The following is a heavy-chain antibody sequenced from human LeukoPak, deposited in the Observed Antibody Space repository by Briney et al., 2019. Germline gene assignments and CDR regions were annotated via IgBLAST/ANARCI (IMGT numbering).Heavy chain of an antibody. CDR3: ARDAIAASNFDY. Sequence: EASETLSLTCTVSGGSISSSSYYWGWIRQPPGKGLEWIGSIYYSGSTYYNPSLKSRVTISVDTSKNQFSLKLSSVTAADTAVYYCARDAIAASNFDYWGQGTLVTVSS. D-gene: IGHD6-6*01. J-gene: IGHJ4*02. V-gene: IGHV4-39*07. CDR2: IYYSGST. CDR1: GGSISSSSYY.